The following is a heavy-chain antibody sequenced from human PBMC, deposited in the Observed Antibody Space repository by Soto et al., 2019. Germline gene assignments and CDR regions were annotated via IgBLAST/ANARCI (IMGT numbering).Heavy chain of an antibody. J-gene: IGHJ3*01. V-gene: IGHV4-4*02. CDR3: ARDCSSSSCYGRAFDV. Sequence: SETLSLTCAVSSGSISSTNWWSWVRQSPGKGLEWIGEIYHSGSINYNPSLKSRVTMSVDKSKNQFSLKLSSVTAADTAVYYCARDCSSSSCYGRAFDVWGQGTMVTVSS. CDR1: SGSISSTNW. D-gene: IGHD2-2*01. CDR2: IYHSGSI.